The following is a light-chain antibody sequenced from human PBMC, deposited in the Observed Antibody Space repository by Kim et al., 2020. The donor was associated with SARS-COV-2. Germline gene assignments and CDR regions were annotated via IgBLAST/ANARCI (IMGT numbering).Light chain of an antibody. V-gene: IGKV1-8*01. CDR1: EDLNRN. CDR3: LQYNSYPWV. CDR2: TTF. J-gene: IGKJ1*01. Sequence: ASTGDRVTITCRASEDLNRNLAWYQQTPGKVPKLLIHTTFILQSGVPSRFSGSESGTDFTLTISGLQPEDFGTYYCLQYNSYPWVFGQGTKVDIK.